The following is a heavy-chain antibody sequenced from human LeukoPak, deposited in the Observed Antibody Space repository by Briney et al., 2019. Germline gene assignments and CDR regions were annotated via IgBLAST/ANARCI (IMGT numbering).Heavy chain of an antibody. V-gene: IGHV1-18*04. CDR3: ASLGYCTNGVCYTTWFDP. J-gene: IGHJ5*02. D-gene: IGHD2-8*01. CDR2: ISAYNGNT. CDR1: GYTFTNYY. Sequence: GASVKVSCKAPGYTFTNYYIYWVRQAPGQGLEWMGWISAYNGNTNYAQKLQGRVTMTTDTSTSTAYMELRSLRSDDTAVYYCASLGYCTNGVCYTTWFDPWGQGTLVTVSS.